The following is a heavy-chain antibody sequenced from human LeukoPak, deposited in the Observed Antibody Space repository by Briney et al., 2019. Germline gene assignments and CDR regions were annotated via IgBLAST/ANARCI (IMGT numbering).Heavy chain of an antibody. Sequence: SETLSLTCTVSGASINNNFWTWIRQPPGKGLEWIGYIFSSCSAKYNPSLKSRVTISGDTSKNQISLKLTSVTAADTAVYFCARHRDYYDTWGHGTLVTVSS. V-gene: IGHV4-59*08. CDR3: ARHRDYYDT. J-gene: IGHJ4*01. D-gene: IGHD3-22*01. CDR2: IFSSCSA. CDR1: GASINNNF.